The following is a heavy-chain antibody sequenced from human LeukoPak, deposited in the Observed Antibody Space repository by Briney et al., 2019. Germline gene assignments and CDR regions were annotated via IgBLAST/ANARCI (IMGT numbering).Heavy chain of an antibody. D-gene: IGHD7-27*01. V-gene: IGHV3-15*01. CDR3: TTDQLGGYDY. CDR2: IKSKTDGGTT. Sequence: VGRIKSKTDGGTTDYAAPVKGRFTISRDDSKNTLYLQMNSLKTEDTAVYYCTTDQLGGYDYWGQGTLVTVSS. J-gene: IGHJ4*02.